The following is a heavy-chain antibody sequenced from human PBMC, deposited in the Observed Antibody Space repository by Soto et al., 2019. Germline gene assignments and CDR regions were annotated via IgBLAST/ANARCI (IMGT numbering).Heavy chain of an antibody. CDR2: ISYDGSNK. D-gene: IGHD3-22*01. V-gene: IGHV3-30*18. CDR1: GFTFSSYG. Sequence: GGALRLSCAASGFTFSSYGMHWVRQAPGKGLEWVAVISYDGSNKYYADSVKGRFTISRDNSKNTLYLQMNSLRAEDTAVYYCAKDSYYDSSGYVGYWGQGTLVTVSS. J-gene: IGHJ4*02. CDR3: AKDSYYDSSGYVGY.